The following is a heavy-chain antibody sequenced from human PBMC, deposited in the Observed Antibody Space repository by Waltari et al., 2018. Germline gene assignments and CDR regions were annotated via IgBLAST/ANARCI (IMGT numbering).Heavy chain of an antibody. CDR1: GFTGDSYW. V-gene: IGHV3-74*01. CDR3: ARAANTDC. CDR2: ISADGTTT. Sequence: VQLVESWGCLVQPGGSLILSCAASGFTGDSYWMHWVRQDPGKGPVWVSRISADGTTTNYADSVKGRFTISRDNSKNTLYLQMNSLRVDDTAIYYCARAANTDCWGQGTLVTVSS. J-gene: IGHJ4*02.